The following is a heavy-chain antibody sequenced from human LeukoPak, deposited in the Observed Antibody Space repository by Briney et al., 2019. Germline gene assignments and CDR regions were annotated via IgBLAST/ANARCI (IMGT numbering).Heavy chain of an antibody. CDR3: GRRNCDFLSGYALKYYLDY. V-gene: IGHV4-34*01. CDR2: INQSGST. D-gene: IGHD3-3*01. Sequence: PSETLSLTCTVYGGSISCYYWSWIRKPPGKGLEWIGDINQSGSTNYNPSLKSRVTISVDMSKNQFYLNLSSVTAADTGVDCCGRRNCDFLSGYALKYYLDYWGEGTLVTVSS. J-gene: IGHJ4*02. CDR1: GGSISCYY.